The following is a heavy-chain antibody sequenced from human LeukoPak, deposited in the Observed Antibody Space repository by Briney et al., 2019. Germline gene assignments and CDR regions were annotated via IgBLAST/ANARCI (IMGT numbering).Heavy chain of an antibody. CDR1: GFTFSSYS. CDR2: ISSSSTI. D-gene: IGHD3-3*01. J-gene: IGHJ4*02. Sequence: GSLRLSCAASGFTFSSYSMNWVRQAPGKGLEWVSYISSSSTIYYADSVKGRFTISRDNAKNSLYLQMNSPRAEDTAVYYCARDGGGGPFDYWGQGTLVTVSS. CDR3: ARDGGGGPFDY. V-gene: IGHV3-48*01.